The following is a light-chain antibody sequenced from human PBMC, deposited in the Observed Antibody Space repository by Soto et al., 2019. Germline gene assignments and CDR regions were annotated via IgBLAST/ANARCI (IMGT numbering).Light chain of an antibody. CDR3: QQYNNWPPWT. Sequence: EIVMPQSPATLSVSPVESATLSCRASQSVSINLAWFQQKPGQAPRLLIYGASTRATGIPARFSGSGSGTEFTLTISRLQSEDFAVYDCQQYNNWPPWTCGQGTKVEIK. V-gene: IGKV3-15*01. CDR2: GAS. CDR1: QSVSIN. J-gene: IGKJ1*01.